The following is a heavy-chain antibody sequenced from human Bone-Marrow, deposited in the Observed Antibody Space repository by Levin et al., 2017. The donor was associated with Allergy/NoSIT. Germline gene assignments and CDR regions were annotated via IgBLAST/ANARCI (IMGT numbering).Heavy chain of an antibody. CDR3: AKERGSGYGGDYFDY. J-gene: IGHJ4*02. Sequence: GESLKISCAASGFTFSSYGMHWVRQAPGKGLEWVAVIPYDGSNKDYADSVKGRFTISRDNSKNTLYLQMNSLRAEDTGVYYCAKERGSGYGGDYFDYWGQGTLVTVSS. CDR2: IPYDGSNK. V-gene: IGHV3-30*18. D-gene: IGHD5-12*01. CDR1: GFTFSSYG.